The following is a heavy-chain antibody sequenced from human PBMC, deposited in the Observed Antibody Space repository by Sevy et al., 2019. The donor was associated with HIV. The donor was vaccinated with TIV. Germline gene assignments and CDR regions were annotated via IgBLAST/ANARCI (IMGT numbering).Heavy chain of an antibody. D-gene: IGHD6-13*01. CDR3: AKEGTWYGRDYFDY. Sequence: GGSLRLSCVASGFCFSLYAMSWVGQAPGNGLEWVSAISGGGGSTYYADSVKGRFTISRDTSKNTLSLQMTSLRAEDTAVYYCAKEGTWYGRDYFDYWGQGTLVTVSS. V-gene: IGHV3-23*01. CDR2: ISGGGGST. J-gene: IGHJ4*02. CDR1: GFCFSLYA.